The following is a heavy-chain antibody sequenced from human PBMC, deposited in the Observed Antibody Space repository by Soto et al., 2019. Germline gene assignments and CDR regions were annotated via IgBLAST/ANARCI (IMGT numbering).Heavy chain of an antibody. CDR1: GFTFSSSA. D-gene: IGHD6-19*01. J-gene: IGHJ5*02. V-gene: IGHV3-23*01. CDR3: ARCTVDTIVTSGWCHYLDP. Sequence: EVQLLDSGGGLVQPGGSLRLSCAASGFTFSSSAMSWVRQAPGKGLEWVSAVSGRGGTTYYADSVRGRFTISSDNSKKPLYLQMNSLRAKDTAIYFCARCTVDTIVTSGWCHYLDPWGQGTLVTVSS. CDR2: VSGRGGTT.